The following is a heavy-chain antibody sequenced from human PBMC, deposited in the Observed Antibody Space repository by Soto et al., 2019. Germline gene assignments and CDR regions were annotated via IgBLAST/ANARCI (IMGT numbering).Heavy chain of an antibody. D-gene: IGHD2-15*01. V-gene: IGHV1-18*01. Sequence: GASVKVSCKASGYTFTNYGITWVRQAPGQGLEWMGWISVNNGYTNYEQKLQGRVAMTTDTSTSTAYMELRSLRFDDTAVYFCARPPLPSCGGGTCPPWGSAPGGKETLVPAPS. J-gene: IGHJ5*02. CDR1: GYTFTNYG. CDR3: ARPPLPSCGGGTCPPWGSAP. CDR2: ISVNNGYT.